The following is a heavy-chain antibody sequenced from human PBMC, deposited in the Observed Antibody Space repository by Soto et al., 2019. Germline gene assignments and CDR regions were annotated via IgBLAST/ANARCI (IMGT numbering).Heavy chain of an antibody. CDR3: ARVSWSTMVRGVIPTVDY. V-gene: IGHV1-18*01. CDR2: ISAYNGNT. Sequence: GASVKVSCKASGYTFTSYGISWVRQAPGQGLEWMGWISAYNGNTNYAQKLQGRVTMTTDTSTSTAYMELRSLRSDDTAVYYCARVSWSTMVRGVIPTVDYWGQGTLVTVSS. J-gene: IGHJ4*02. D-gene: IGHD3-10*01. CDR1: GYTFTSYG.